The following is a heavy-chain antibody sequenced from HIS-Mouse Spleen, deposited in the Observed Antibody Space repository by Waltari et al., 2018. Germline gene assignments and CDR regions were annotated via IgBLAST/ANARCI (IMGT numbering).Heavy chain of an antibody. CDR3: AREGWGRGPDRSLGY. Sequence: QVQLQESGPGLVKPSETLSLTCTVPGGSISSYYWSWLRQPAGKGLEWIGRIYTSGSTNYNPSLKSRVTMSVDTSKNQFSLKLSSVTAADTAVYYCAREGWGRGPDRSLGYWGQGTLVTVSS. D-gene: IGHD3-22*01. CDR2: IYTSGST. J-gene: IGHJ4*02. V-gene: IGHV4-4*07. CDR1: GGSISSYY.